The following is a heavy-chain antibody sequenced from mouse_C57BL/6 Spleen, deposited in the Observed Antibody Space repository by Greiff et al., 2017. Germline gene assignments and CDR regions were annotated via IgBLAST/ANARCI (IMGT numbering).Heavy chain of an antibody. CDR2: IYPGDGDT. J-gene: IGHJ1*03. CDR1: GYAFSSYW. Sequence: VQLLESGAELVKPGASVKISCKASGYAFSSYWMNWVKQRPGKGLEWIGQIYPGDGDTNYNGKFKGKATLTADKSSSTAYMQLSSLTSEDSAVYFCARGLWERYFDVWGTGTTVTVSS. D-gene: IGHD1-1*02. V-gene: IGHV1-80*01. CDR3: ARGLWERYFDV.